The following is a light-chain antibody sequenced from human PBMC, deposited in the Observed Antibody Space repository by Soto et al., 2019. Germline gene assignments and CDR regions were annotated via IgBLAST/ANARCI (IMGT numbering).Light chain of an antibody. J-gene: IGKJ5*01. CDR2: GTS. CDR1: QSVPRSY. Sequence: EIVLTQSPGTLSLSPGERATLSCRASQSVPRSYLAWYQQQPGQAPRLRIYGTSSRATGIPDRFSGSGSGTDYTLTISRMEPEDFAVFYCQQYGSSITFGQGTRLEIK. CDR3: QQYGSSIT. V-gene: IGKV3-20*01.